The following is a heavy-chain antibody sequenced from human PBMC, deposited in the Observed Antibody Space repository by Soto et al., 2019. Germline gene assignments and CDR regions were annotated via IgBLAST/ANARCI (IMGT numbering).Heavy chain of an antibody. D-gene: IGHD3-22*01. CDR3: AKTRNSDYYDSSGYYYWYFDL. J-gene: IGHJ2*01. CDR2: ISYDGSNK. CDR1: GFTFSSYG. Sequence: QVQLVESGGGVVQPGRSLRLSCAASGFTFSSYGMHWVRQAPGKGLEWVAVISYDGSNKYYADSVKGRFTISRDNSKNTLYLQMNSLRAEDTAVYYCAKTRNSDYYDSSGYYYWYFDLWGRGTLVTVSS. V-gene: IGHV3-30*18.